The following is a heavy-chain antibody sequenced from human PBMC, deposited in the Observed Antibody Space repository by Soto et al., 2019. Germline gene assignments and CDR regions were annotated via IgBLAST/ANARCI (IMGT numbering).Heavy chain of an antibody. CDR1: GFTFSDHY. Sequence: EVQLVEPGGGLVQPGGSLRLSCAASGFTFSDHYMDWVRQAPGKGLEWLGRTRNKANSYTTEYAASVKGRFIISRDDSRNSLYLQMNSLKTEDTAVYYCARISTFEGMDVWGQGTTVTVSS. J-gene: IGHJ6*02. D-gene: IGHD3-3*01. CDR3: ARISTFEGMDV. CDR2: TRNKANSYTT. V-gene: IGHV3-72*01.